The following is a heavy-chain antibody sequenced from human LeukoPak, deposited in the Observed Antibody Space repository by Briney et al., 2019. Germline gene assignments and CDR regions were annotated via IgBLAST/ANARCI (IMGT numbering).Heavy chain of an antibody. D-gene: IGHD5-12*01. Sequence: SETLSLTCTVSGDSIDSYYWSWIRQPPGKGLEWIGYIYFRGTTSYNPFLKSRVTISVDTSKNQFSLKLNSVTAADTAVYYCARLPRYGGYDHFDYWGQGILVIVSS. J-gene: IGHJ4*02. CDR1: GDSIDSYY. CDR2: IYFRGTT. CDR3: ARLPRYGGYDHFDY. V-gene: IGHV4-59*12.